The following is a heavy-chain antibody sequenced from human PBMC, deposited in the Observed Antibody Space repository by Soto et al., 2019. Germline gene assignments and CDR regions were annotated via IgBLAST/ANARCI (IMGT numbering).Heavy chain of an antibody. CDR3: ARTSHYDSSGYYVAFDV. J-gene: IGHJ3*01. CDR2: IYPGDSDI. V-gene: IGHV5-51*01. D-gene: IGHD3-22*01. Sequence: PGESLKISCKGSGYSFTNYWIGWVRQMPGKGLEWMGIIYPGDSDIRFSPSFQGQVTISADKSINTAYLQWSSLMASDTAMYYCARTSHYDSSGYYVAFDVWGQGTMVTVSS. CDR1: GYSFTNYW.